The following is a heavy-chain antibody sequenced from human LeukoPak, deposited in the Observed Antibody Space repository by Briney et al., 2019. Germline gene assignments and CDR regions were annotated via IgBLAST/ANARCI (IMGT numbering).Heavy chain of an antibody. Sequence: GGSLRLSCAASGFTFSSYAMSWVRQAPGKGLEWVSAISGSGGSTYYADSVKGRFTISRDNSKNTLYLQMNSLRAEDTAVYYCAKDHRPGYYDSSGYYQLDYWGQGTLVTVSS. CDR1: GFTFSSYA. V-gene: IGHV3-23*01. CDR3: AKDHRPGYYDSSGYYQLDY. CDR2: ISGSGGST. D-gene: IGHD3-22*01. J-gene: IGHJ4*02.